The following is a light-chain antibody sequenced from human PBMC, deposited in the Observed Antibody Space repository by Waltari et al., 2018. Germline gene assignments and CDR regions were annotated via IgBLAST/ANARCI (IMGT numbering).Light chain of an antibody. V-gene: IGLV2-18*02. Sequence: QSALTQPPSVSGSPGQSVTISCTGTSSDVGYYNLLSWYQQPPGAAPKLMIYEVTNRPSGVPDRFSGSKSGNTASLTISEIQAEDEANYYCCSYTGSNTLVFGGGTKLTVL. CDR1: SSDVGYYNL. CDR2: EVT. CDR3: CSYTGSNTLV. J-gene: IGLJ2*01.